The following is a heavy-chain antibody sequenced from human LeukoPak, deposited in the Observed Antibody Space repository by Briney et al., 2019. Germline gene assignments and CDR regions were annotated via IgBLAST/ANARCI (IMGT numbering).Heavy chain of an antibody. Sequence: GESLKISCKGSGYSFTSYWIGWVRQMPGKGLEWMGIIYPGDSDTRYSPSFQGQVTISADKSISTAYLQWSSLKASDTAMYYCARLADIAVAGTWGANDYWGQGTLVTVSS. J-gene: IGHJ4*02. CDR1: GYSFTSYW. CDR2: IYPGDSDT. D-gene: IGHD6-19*01. V-gene: IGHV5-51*01. CDR3: ARLADIAVAGTWGANDY.